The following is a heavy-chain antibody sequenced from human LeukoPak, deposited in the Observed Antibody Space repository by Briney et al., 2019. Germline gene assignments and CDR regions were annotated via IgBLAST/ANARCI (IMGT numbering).Heavy chain of an antibody. V-gene: IGHV3-23*01. CDR1: GLTLSTYW. CDR3: AKISLHGSQTDY. J-gene: IGHJ4*02. D-gene: IGHD3-10*01. CDR2: TSDAGTVT. Sequence: GGSLRLSCVASGLTLSTYWMHWVRQAPGKGLEWVSSTSDAGTVTYYGDSVKGRFTFSRDNSRYTLYLQMNSLKAEDTAVYYCAKISLHGSQTDYWGQGTLVTVSS.